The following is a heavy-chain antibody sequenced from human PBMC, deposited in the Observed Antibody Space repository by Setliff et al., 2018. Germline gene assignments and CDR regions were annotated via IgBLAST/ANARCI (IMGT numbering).Heavy chain of an antibody. J-gene: IGHJ4*02. D-gene: IGHD4-4*01. V-gene: IGHV3-23*01. CDR3: AKDTGYYFDY. CDR1: GFTFSGYA. CDR2: ISASGAI. Sequence: PGGSLRLSCAASGFTFSGYAMSWVRQAPGKWLEWVSAISASGAIYYADSVKGRFTVSRDNSKNTLHLQMNSLIAEDTAVYYCAKDTGYYFDYWGQGALVTVSS.